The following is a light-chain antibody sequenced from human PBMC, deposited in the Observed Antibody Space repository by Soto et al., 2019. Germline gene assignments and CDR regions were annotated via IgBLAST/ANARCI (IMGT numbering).Light chain of an antibody. CDR1: SGHSSYA. CDR3: QTWGTGIRV. J-gene: IGLJ2*01. Sequence: QSVLTQSPSASVSLGASVKLTCTLSSGHSSYAIAWHQQQPEKGPRYLMKLNSDGSHSKGDGIPDRFSGSSSGAERYLTISSLQSEDEADYYCQTWGTGIRVFGGGTK. CDR2: LNSDGSH. V-gene: IGLV4-69*01.